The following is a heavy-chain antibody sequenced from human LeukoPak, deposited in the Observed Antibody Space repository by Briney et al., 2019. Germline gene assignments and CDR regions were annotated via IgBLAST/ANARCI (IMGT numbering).Heavy chain of an antibody. D-gene: IGHD6-19*01. CDR1: GFTFSGSA. Sequence: GGSLRLSCAASGFTFSGSAMHWVRQASGKGLEWVGRIRSKANSYATAYAASVKGRFTISRDDSKNTAYLQMNSLKTEDTAVYYCTRIGGEGEWASSGWYEVVYWGQGTLVTVSS. V-gene: IGHV3-73*01. J-gene: IGHJ4*02. CDR3: TRIGGEGEWASSGWYEVVY. CDR2: IRSKANSYAT.